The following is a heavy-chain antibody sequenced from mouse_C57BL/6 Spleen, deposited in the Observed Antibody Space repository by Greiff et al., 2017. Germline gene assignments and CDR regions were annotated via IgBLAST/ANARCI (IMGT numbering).Heavy chain of an antibody. V-gene: IGHV3-6*01. CDR1: GYSITSGYY. Sequence: VQLQQSGPGLVKPSQSLSLTCSVTGYSITSGYYWNWIRQFPGNKLEWMGYISYDGSNNYNPSLKNRISITRDTSKNQFFLKLNSVTTEDTATYYCARARYSNYEGWYFDVWGTGTTVTVSS. CDR2: ISYDGSN. J-gene: IGHJ1*03. D-gene: IGHD2-5*01. CDR3: ARARYSNYEGWYFDV.